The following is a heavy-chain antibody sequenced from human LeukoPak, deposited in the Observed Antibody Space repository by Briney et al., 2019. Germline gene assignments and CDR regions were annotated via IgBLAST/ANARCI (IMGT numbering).Heavy chain of an antibody. V-gene: IGHV4-39*07. D-gene: IGHD3-22*01. CDR1: GGSISSSSYY. CDR2: IYYSGST. CDR3: AREVVGPLGY. J-gene: IGHJ4*02. Sequence: SETLSLTCTVSGGSISSSSYYWGWIRQPPGKGLEWIGSIYYSGSTYYNPSLKSRVTISLDTSKNQFSLNLSSVTAADTAVYYCAREVVGPLGYWGQGTLVTVSS.